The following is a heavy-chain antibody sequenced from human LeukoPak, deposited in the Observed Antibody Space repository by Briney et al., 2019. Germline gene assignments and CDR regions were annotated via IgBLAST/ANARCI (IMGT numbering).Heavy chain of an antibody. J-gene: IGHJ3*02. CDR2: IRYDGTSK. CDR1: GFTFSSYV. Sequence: GGSLRLSCAASGFTFSSYVVHWVRQAPGKGLEWVSFIRYDGTSKFYADSVKGRFTISRDNPKNTLYLQMNSLRAEDTAVYYCAKYGNTFDIWGQGTMVTVSS. V-gene: IGHV3-30*02. D-gene: IGHD2/OR15-2a*01. CDR3: AKYGNTFDI.